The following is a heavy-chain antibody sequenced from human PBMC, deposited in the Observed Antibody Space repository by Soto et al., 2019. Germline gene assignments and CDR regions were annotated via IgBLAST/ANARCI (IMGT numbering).Heavy chain of an antibody. D-gene: IGHD3-10*01. CDR1: GYTFTDYA. V-gene: IGHV1-3*01. Sequence: QVLLVQSGAEVKKPGASVKISCETSGYTFTDYAVDWVRQAPGQRLEWMGWMNAATGNTRYSQKFQGRVTITRDTSANTAYMDLSSLGSEDTAVYYCARGSWSLYAPFDNWGQGTLVTVSS. J-gene: IGHJ4*02. CDR3: ARGSWSLYAPFDN. CDR2: MNAATGNT.